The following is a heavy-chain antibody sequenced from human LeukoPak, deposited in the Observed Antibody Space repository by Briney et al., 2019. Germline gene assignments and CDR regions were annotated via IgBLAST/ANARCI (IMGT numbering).Heavy chain of an antibody. CDR3: AREGDYYDSGGYYRIDF. V-gene: IGHV4-4*02. CDR2: MYLSGTT. D-gene: IGHD3-22*01. Sequence: SGTLSLTCTVSGDSINSLDLWSWVRQPPGKGLEWIGEMYLSGTTHSNPSVKSRVTISIDKSKNQFFLNLSSVTAADTAMYYCAREGDYYDSGGYYRIDFWGQGTLVTVSS. J-gene: IGHJ4*02. CDR1: GDSINSLDL.